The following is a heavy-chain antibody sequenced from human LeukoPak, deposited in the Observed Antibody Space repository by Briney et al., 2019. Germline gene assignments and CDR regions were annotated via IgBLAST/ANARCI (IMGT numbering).Heavy chain of an antibody. J-gene: IGHJ5*02. CDR3: SKDLTSDFGGDLDP. V-gene: IGHV3-30*02. Sequence: GGSLRLSCAASRFTFSNYGMHWVRQAPGKGLEWVALISFDGSQKYYADSVKGRFTISRDNSKSTVYLQMNSLRVEDAAVYYCSKDLTSDFGGDLDPWGQGTLVTVSS. D-gene: IGHD3-10*01. CDR2: ISFDGSQK. CDR1: RFTFSNYG.